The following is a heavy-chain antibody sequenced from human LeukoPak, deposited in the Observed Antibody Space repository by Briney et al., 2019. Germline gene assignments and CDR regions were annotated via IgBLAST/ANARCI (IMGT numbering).Heavy chain of an antibody. D-gene: IGHD5-12*01. Sequence: GGSLRLSCAASGFTFDNFALHWVRQAPGKGLEWVALITYDGTTKFYTDSVRGRFTVSRDNSENTLYLEMNSLRLEDTAVYYCARGPLSGYEDYWGQGILVAVSS. CDR3: ARGPLSGYEDY. V-gene: IGHV3-30-3*01. CDR1: GFTFDNFA. J-gene: IGHJ4*02. CDR2: ITYDGTTK.